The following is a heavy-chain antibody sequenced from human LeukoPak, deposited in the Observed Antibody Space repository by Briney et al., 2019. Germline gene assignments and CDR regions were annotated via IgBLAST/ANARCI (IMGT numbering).Heavy chain of an antibody. CDR3: AKTYSRESGYDFFFHY. J-gene: IGHJ4*02. Sequence: GGSLRLSCAASGFSFSNYGFHWVRQAPGKGLDWVSAISYDVKNIHYADSVKGRFTISRDNSRNTVYLQMNSLRVEDTAVYYCAKTYSRESGYDFFFHYWGQGTRVTVSS. CDR2: ISYDVKNI. D-gene: IGHD5-12*01. CDR1: GFSFSNYG. V-gene: IGHV3-33*06.